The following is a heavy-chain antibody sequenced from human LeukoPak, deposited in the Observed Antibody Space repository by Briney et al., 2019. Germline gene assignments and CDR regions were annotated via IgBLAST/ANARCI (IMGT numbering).Heavy chain of an antibody. CDR3: AGSHLGGVLSAFDI. CDR1: GYSISSGYY. CDR2: IYHSGST. V-gene: IGHV4-38-2*01. Sequence: SETLSLTCAVSGYSISSGYYWGWIRQPPGKGLEWIGSIYHSGSTYYNPPLKSRVTISVDTSKNQFSLKLSSVTAADTAVYYCAGSHLGGVLSAFDIWGQGAMVTVSS. D-gene: IGHD3-16*01. J-gene: IGHJ3*02.